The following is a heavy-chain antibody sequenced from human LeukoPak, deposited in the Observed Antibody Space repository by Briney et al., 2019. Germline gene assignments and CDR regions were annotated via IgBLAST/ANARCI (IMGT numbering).Heavy chain of an antibody. V-gene: IGHV1-18*01. CDR2: ISAYNGNT. CDR1: GYTFTSFP. D-gene: IGHD2-21*01. Sequence: ASVKVSCKASGYTFTSFPINWVRQAPGQGLEWMGWISAYNGNTNYAQKLQGRVTMTTDTSTNTAYMELRSLRSDDTAVYYCAREYLAVVIPGLGYWGQGTLVTVSS. CDR3: AREYLAVVIPGLGY. J-gene: IGHJ4*02.